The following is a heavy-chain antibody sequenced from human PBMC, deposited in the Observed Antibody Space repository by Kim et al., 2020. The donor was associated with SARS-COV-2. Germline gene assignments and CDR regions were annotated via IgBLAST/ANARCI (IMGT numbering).Heavy chain of an antibody. CDR1: GFTFSSYW. J-gene: IGHJ3*02. Sequence: GGSLRLSCAASGFTFSSYWMSWVRQAPGKGLEWVANIKQDGSEKYYVDSVKGRFTISRDNAKNSLYLQMNSLRAEDTAVYYCARDCSRYSIGAFDIWGQGTMVTVSS. D-gene: IGHD1-20*01. CDR3: ARDCSRYSIGAFDI. CDR2: IKQDGSEK. V-gene: IGHV3-7*01.